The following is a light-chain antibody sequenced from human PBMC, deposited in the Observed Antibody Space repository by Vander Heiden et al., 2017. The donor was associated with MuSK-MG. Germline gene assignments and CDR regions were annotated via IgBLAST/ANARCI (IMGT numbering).Light chain of an antibody. CDR1: QSVSSSY. CDR3: KQYGSAPT. J-gene: IGKJ4*01. CDR2: GAS. V-gene: IGKV3-20*01. Sequence: EIVLTQSPGTLSLSPGERATLSCRASQSVSSSYFAWYQQRPGQAPRLLIYGASSRATGIPDRCSGSGSETDFILTISRLEPEDFAVYYCKQYGSAPTFGGGTKVEIK.